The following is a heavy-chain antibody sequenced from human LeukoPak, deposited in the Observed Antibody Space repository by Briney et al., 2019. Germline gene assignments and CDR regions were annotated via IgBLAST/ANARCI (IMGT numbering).Heavy chain of an antibody. CDR3: ARELELDY. J-gene: IGHJ4*02. CDR1: GFTFSSFE. V-gene: IGHV3-48*03. D-gene: IGHD1-1*01. Sequence: GGSLRLSCAASGFTFSSFEMNWVRQAPGKGLEWVSYISSSGSVIKYADSVKGRFTISRDNTKKSLYLQMDSLRGEDTAVYYCARELELDYWGQGTLVTVSS. CDR2: ISSSGSVI.